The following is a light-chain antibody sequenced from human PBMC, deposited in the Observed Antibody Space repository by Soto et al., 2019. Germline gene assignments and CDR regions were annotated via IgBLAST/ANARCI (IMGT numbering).Light chain of an antibody. V-gene: IGKV3-11*01. CDR2: DTS. CDR1: QFLSSY. CDR3: QHYNNWPIT. J-gene: IGKJ5*01. Sequence: ELVFTQSPATLSFSPVERATLSFMASQFLSSYLAWYQQIPGQPPRLLIYDTSNRVTGIPARFSGSRSGTDFTLTISSLEPEDFAVYYCQHYNNWPITLGRGTRLEIK.